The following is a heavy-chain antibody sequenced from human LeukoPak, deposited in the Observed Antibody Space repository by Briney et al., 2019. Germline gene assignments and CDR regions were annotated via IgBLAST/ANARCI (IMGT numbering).Heavy chain of an antibody. CDR2: IYYSGST. J-gene: IGHJ3*02. V-gene: IGHV4-39*07. Sequence: SETLSLTCTVSGGSISSSSYYWGWIRQPPGKGLEWIGSIYYSGSTYYNPSLKSRVTISVDTSKNQFSLKLSSVTAADTAVYYCARAYYYDSSAPRGAFDIWAKGQWSPSLQ. D-gene: IGHD3-22*01. CDR1: GGSISSSSYY. CDR3: ARAYYYDSSAPRGAFDI.